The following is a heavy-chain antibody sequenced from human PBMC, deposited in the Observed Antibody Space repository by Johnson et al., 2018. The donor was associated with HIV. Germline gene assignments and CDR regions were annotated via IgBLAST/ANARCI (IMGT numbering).Heavy chain of an antibody. CDR3: ARAYNDAFDI. CDR2: ILFDGVYK. J-gene: IGHJ3*02. D-gene: IGHD5-24*01. V-gene: IGHV3-30-3*01. CDR1: GFTFDDYD. Sequence: QVQLVESGGGVVRPGESLRLSCAASGFTFDDYDMSWVRQAPGRGMEWVAVILFDGVYKHYAESVKGRFTISRDNSKNTLYLQMNSLRAEDTAVFYCARAYNDAFDIWGQGTMVTVSS.